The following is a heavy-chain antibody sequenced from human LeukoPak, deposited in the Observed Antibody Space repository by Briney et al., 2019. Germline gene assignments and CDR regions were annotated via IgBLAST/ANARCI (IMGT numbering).Heavy chain of an antibody. CDR3: ARSISSWYDAFDI. Sequence: SETLSLTCAVSGGSISSSNWWSWVRQPPGKGLEWIGEIYHSGSTNYNPSLKSRVTTSVDKSKNQFSLKLSSVTAADTAVYYCARSISSWYDAFDIWGQGTMVTVSS. CDR2: IYHSGST. J-gene: IGHJ3*02. CDR1: GGSISSSNW. V-gene: IGHV4-4*02. D-gene: IGHD6-13*01.